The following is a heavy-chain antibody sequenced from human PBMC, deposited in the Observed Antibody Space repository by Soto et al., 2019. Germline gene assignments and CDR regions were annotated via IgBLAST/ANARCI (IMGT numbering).Heavy chain of an antibody. CDR2: IKSKTDGGTT. V-gene: IGHV3-15*07. J-gene: IGHJ4*02. CDR1: GFTFSNAW. CDR3: TTDPLKDY. Sequence: EVQLVESGGDLVKPGGSLRLSCVASGFTFSNAWMNWVRQAPGKGLEWVGRIKSKTDGGTTDYAAPVKGRFTISRDDSKNTVYLLMNSLKGVDTSVYYCTTDPLKDYWGQGTLVTVFS.